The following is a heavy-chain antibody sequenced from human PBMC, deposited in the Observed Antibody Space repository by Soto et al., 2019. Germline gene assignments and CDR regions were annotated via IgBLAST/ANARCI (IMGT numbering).Heavy chain of an antibody. J-gene: IGHJ6*02. CDR3: ARGRYCSSTSCYLPYYYGMDV. D-gene: IGHD2-2*01. Sequence: SETLSLTCVVSGYSISSGYYWGWIRQPPGKGLEWIGEINHSGSTNYNPSLKSRVTISVDTSKNQFSQKLSSVTAADTAVYYCARGRYCSSTSCYLPYYYGMDVWGQGTTVTVSS. CDR1: GYSISSGYY. V-gene: IGHV4-38-2*01. CDR2: INHSGST.